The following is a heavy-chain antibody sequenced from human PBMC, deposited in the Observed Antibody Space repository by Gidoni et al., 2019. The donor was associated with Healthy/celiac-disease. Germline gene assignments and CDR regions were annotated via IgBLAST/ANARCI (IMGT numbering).Heavy chain of an antibody. D-gene: IGHD6-6*01. V-gene: IGHV1-69*01. CDR2: IIPIFGTA. Sequence: QVQLLQSGAAVKKPGSSVQVSCKASGGTFSSYAISWVRQAPGQGLEWMGGIIPIFGTANYAQKFQGRVTITADEATSTAYMELSSLRSEDTAVYYCARATASYSSSSWDLGYWGQGTLVTVSS. CDR3: ARATASYSSSSWDLGY. CDR1: GGTFSSYA. J-gene: IGHJ4*02.